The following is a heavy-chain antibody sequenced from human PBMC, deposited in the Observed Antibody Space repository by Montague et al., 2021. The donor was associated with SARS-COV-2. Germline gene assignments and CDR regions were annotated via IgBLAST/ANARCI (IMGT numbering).Heavy chain of an antibody. J-gene: IGHJ6*02. CDR1: GFTFSSYA. D-gene: IGHD5-12*01. CDR2: ISYDGSNK. CDR3: ARDWDGYDLDYGMDV. V-gene: IGHV3-30*04. Sequence: SLRLSCAASGFTFSSYAMHWVRQAPGKGLEWVAVISYDGSNKYYXDSVKGRFTISRDNSKNTLCLQMNSLRAEDTAVYYCARDWDGYDLDYGMDVWGQGTTVTVSS.